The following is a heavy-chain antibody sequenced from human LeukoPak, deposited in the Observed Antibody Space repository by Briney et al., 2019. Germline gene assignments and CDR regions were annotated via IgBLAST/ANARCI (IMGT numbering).Heavy chain of an antibody. CDR1: GGSISSGGYS. D-gene: IGHD3-22*01. Sequence: PSETLSLTCAVSGGSISSGGYSWSWIRQPPGKGLEWIGYIYHSGSTYYNPSLKSRVTISVDTSKNQFSLKLSSVTAADTAVYYCARGGYYYDSSGYSLIAYWGQGTLVTVSS. J-gene: IGHJ4*02. CDR2: IYHSGST. V-gene: IGHV4-30-2*01. CDR3: ARGGYYYDSSGYSLIAY.